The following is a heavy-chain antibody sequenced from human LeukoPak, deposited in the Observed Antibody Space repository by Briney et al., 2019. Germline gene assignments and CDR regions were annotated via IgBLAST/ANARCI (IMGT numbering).Heavy chain of an antibody. Sequence: PSETLSLTCTVSRDSISGYSWSWIRQSPGGGREEIGYIDYSGDTAYNPSLRSRVTMSVDTSKNQFSLQLRSMTTADTAVYYCVRGPYGASISKWFDPWGQGTQVIVSP. CDR2: IDYSGDT. CDR1: RDSISGYS. J-gene: IGHJ5*02. CDR3: VRGPYGASISKWFDP. D-gene: IGHD4/OR15-4a*01. V-gene: IGHV4-59*01.